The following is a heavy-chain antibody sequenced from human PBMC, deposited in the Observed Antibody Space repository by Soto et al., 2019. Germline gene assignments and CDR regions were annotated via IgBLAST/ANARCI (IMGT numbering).Heavy chain of an antibody. V-gene: IGHV1-69*12. Sequence: QVQLVQSGAEVKKPGSSVKVSCKASGGTFSNYPISWVGQALGQGLEWMGGIIPIFGTVNYAQKFQGRVTITADESTSTAYMELSSLRSEDTAVYYCARGNHRWLQLWYFDLWGRGTLVTVSS. CDR3: ARGNHRWLQLWYFDL. D-gene: IGHD5-12*01. CDR1: GGTFSNYP. J-gene: IGHJ2*01. CDR2: IIPIFGTV.